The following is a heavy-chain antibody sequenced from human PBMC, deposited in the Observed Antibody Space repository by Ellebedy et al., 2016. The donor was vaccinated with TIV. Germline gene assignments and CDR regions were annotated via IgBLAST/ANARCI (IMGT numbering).Heavy chain of an antibody. CDR3: ARAAVEYRSDY. Sequence: AASVKVSCNASGYTFTSYGISWVRQAPGQGLEWMGWISAYNGNTNYAQKLQGRVTMTTDTSTSTAYMELRSLRSDDTAVDYCARAAVEYRSDYWGQGTLVTVSS. CDR1: GYTFTSYG. CDR2: ISAYNGNT. V-gene: IGHV1-18*01. D-gene: IGHD2-2*01. J-gene: IGHJ4*02.